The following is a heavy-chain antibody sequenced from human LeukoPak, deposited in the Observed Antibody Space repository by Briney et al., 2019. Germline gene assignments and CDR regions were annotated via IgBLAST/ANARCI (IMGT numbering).Heavy chain of an antibody. D-gene: IGHD3-22*01. Sequence: GGSLRLSCAASGFTISSYAMSWVRQAPGKGLEWVSVISDSGGSTYYADSVKGRFTISRDNSKNTLFLQMDSLRAEDTALYYCAKALYYYDSSAVASMYFDYWGQGTLVTVSS. CDR3: AKALYYYDSSAVASMYFDY. J-gene: IGHJ4*02. V-gene: IGHV3-23*01. CDR1: GFTISSYA. CDR2: ISDSGGST.